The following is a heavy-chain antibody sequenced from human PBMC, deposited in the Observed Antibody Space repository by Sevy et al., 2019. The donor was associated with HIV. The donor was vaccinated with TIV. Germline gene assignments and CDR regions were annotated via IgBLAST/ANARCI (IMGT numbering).Heavy chain of an antibody. Sequence: GGSLRLSCAASGFDFNHHWMSWVRQAPQKGLEWVANIKQDGSETYYVDSLEGRFTISRDNAKNSLSLQINDLRAEDTAVYYCARLPTGFASFNYLLSTYFDSWGQGTLVTVSS. CDR3: ARLPTGFASFNYLLSTYFDS. CDR2: IKQDGSET. CDR1: GFDFNHHW. J-gene: IGHJ4*02. V-gene: IGHV3-7*01. D-gene: IGHD3-9*01.